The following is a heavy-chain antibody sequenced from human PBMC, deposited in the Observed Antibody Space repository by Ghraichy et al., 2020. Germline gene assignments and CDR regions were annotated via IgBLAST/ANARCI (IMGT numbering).Heavy chain of an antibody. CDR3: AKMGRSSHWYFDV. Sequence: LTCAASGFTFGHYGMHWVRQAPGKGLEWVAVASYDDRNKYYVDSVKGRFTISRDNSKNTLYLQMNSLRPDDTAVYYCAKMGRSSHWYFDVWGRGTLVSVSS. CDR2: ASYDDRNK. J-gene: IGHJ2*01. V-gene: IGHV3-30*18. D-gene: IGHD6-6*01. CDR1: GFTFGHYG.